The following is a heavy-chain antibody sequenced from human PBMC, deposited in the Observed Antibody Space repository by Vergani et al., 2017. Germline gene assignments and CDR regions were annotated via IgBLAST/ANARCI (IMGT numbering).Heavy chain of an antibody. V-gene: IGHV3-23*01. D-gene: IGHD5/OR15-5a*01. J-gene: IGHJ4*02. CDR2: ISGSGVSA. Sequence: EVQMLESGGGLIQPGGSLRLSCAASGFTFSNYAMNWVRQAPGKGLEWVSGISGSGVSAYYTDSVKGRFTISRDNSKNMLFLQMNGLTSEDTAIYYCAQCANSVPRLPVYWGQGALVAVSS. CDR3: AQCANSVPRLPVY. CDR1: GFTFSNYA.